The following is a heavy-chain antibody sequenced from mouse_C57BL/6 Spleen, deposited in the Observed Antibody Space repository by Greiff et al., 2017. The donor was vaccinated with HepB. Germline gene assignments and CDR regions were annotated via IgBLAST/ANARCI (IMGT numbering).Heavy chain of an antibody. CDR3: ARGKLYFDV. J-gene: IGHJ1*03. V-gene: IGHV1-50*01. CDR2: IDPSDSYT. CDR1: GYTFTSYW. Sequence: QVQLQQSGAELVKPGASVKLSCKASGYTFTSYWMQWVKQRPGQGLEWIGEIDPSDSYTNYNQKFKGKATLTVDTSSSTAYMQLSSLTSEDSAVYYCARGKLYFDVWGTGTTVTVSS. D-gene: IGHD2-1*01.